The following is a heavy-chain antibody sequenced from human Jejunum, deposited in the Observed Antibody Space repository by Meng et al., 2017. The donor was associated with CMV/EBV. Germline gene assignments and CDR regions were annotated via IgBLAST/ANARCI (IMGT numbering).Heavy chain of an antibody. D-gene: IGHD1-26*01. CDR2: IKQDGTEK. V-gene: IGHV3-7*01. CDR1: GCTFSSYW. J-gene: IGHJ4*02. CDR3: ARTVGATPSDY. Sequence: AASGCTFSSYWMSWVRQAPGKGPEWVANIKQDGTEKYYVDSVKGRFTISRDNAENSLYLQMDGLRAEDTAVYYCARTVGATPSDYWGQGNLVTVSS.